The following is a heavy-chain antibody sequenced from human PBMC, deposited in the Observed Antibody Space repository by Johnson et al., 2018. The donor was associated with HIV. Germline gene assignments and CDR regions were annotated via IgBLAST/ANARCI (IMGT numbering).Heavy chain of an antibody. CDR1: GFTFSNAG. J-gene: IGHJ3*02. V-gene: IGHV3-66*01. D-gene: IGHD2-21*01. Sequence: MLLVESGGGVVRPGGSLRLSCAASGFTFSNAGMNWVRQAPGKGLECVSGFYSGGRTYYADSVKGRFTISRDNSKNTLYLKMNSLRAEDTAEYYCARDPSIRHVSIAEDAFDIWGQGTMVTVSS. CDR3: ARDPSIRHVSIAEDAFDI. CDR2: FYSGGRT.